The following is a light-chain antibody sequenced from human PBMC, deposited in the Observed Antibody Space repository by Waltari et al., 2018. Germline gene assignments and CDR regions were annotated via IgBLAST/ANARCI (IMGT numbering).Light chain of an antibody. V-gene: IGLV2-14*01. CDR3: NSYTSSSTLWV. J-gene: IGLJ3*02. Sequence: QSALTQPASVSGSPGQSLHLPCTGTSSDVGGYNSVSWYQPHPGKAPKLMIYDVTQRPSVVAERFSGSKSGNTASLTISGLQAEDEADYYCNSYTSSSTLWVFGGGTKLTVL. CDR2: DVT. CDR1: SSDVGGYNS.